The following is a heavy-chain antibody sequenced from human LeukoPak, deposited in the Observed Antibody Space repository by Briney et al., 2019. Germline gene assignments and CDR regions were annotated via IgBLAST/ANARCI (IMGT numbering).Heavy chain of an antibody. V-gene: IGHV4-34*01. CDR3: ARFVEEAAGTVNDGMDV. Sequence: SETLCLTCAVYGGSFSGYYWSWIRQPPGKGLEWIGEITHSGSTNYKPSLKSRVTISVDPSKNQFSLKLSSVTAAHAAVYYCARFVEEAAGTVNDGMDVGGKGTTVTVSS. D-gene: IGHD6-13*01. J-gene: IGHJ6*04. CDR2: ITHSGST. CDR1: GGSFSGYY.